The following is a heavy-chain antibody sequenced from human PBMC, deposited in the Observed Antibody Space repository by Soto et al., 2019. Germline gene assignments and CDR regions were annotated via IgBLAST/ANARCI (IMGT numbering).Heavy chain of an antibody. CDR3: ARPYDSSGYYEMDAFDI. D-gene: IGHD3-22*01. J-gene: IGHJ3*02. V-gene: IGHV5-51*01. Sequence: GESLKISCKCSGYSFTSYWIGWVRQMPGKGLEWMGIIYPGDSDTRYSPSFQGQVTISADKSISTAYLQWSSLKASDTAMYYCARPYDSSGYYEMDAFDIWGQGTMVTVSS. CDR1: GYSFTSYW. CDR2: IYPGDSDT.